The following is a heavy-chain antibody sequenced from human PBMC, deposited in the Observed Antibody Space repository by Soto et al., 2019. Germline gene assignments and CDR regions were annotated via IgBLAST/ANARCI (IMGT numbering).Heavy chain of an antibody. CDR3: ASLYCSSTSCYTVYYYYGMDV. CDR2: IIPIFGTA. Sequence: ASVKVSCKASGGTFISYAISWVRQAPGQGLEWMGGIIPIFGTANYAQKFQGRVTITADESTSTAYMELSSLRSEDTAVYYCASLYCSSTSCYTVYYYYGMDVWGQGTTVTVSS. J-gene: IGHJ6*02. D-gene: IGHD2-2*02. CDR1: GGTFISYA. V-gene: IGHV1-69*13.